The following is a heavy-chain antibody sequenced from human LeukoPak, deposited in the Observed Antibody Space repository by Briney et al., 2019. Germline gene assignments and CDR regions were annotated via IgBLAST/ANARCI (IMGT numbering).Heavy chain of an antibody. Sequence: SETLSLTCTVSGGSISSYYSSWIRQPPGKGLEWIGYIYYSGSTNYNPSLKSRITISVDTSKNQFSLKLSSVTAADTAVYYCARDLSGFDYWGQGTLVTVSS. CDR3: ARDLSGFDY. V-gene: IGHV4-59*01. J-gene: IGHJ4*02. CDR1: GGSISSYY. D-gene: IGHD6-25*01. CDR2: IYYSGST.